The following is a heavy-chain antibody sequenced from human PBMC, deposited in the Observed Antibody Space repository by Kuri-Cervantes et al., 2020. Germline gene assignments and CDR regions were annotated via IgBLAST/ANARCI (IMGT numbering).Heavy chain of an antibody. D-gene: IGHD5-18*01. CDR2: INHSGST. Sequence: SETLSLTCAVYGGSFSGYYWSWIRQPPGKGLEWIGEINHSGSTNYNPSLKSRVTISVDTSKNQFSLKLSSVTAADTAVYYCARGPGGYSYGYAAGPRNYWGQGTLGTGAS. CDR3: ARGPGGYSYGYAAGPRNY. CDR1: GGSFSGYY. J-gene: IGHJ4*02. V-gene: IGHV4-34*01.